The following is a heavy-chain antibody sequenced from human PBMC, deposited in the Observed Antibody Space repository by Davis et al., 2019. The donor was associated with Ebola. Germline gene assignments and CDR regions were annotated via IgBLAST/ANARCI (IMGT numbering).Heavy chain of an antibody. CDR1: GGSISSYY. J-gene: IGHJ6*02. CDR2: INHSGST. V-gene: IGHV4-34*01. Sequence: MPGGSLSLTCTVSGGSISSYYWSWIRQPPGKGLEWIGEINHSGSTNYNPSLKSRVTISVDTSKNQFSLKLSSVTAADTAVYYCAKADYYYGMDVWGQGTTVTVSS. CDR3: AKADYYYGMDV.